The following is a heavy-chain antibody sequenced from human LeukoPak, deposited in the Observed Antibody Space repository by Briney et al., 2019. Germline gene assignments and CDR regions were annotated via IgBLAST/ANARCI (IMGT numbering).Heavy chain of an antibody. V-gene: IGHV3-7*01. CDR2: IKQDGSEK. D-gene: IGHD6-6*01. CDR3: RGASGIYSSSYDH. CDR1: GFTFSSYW. J-gene: IGHJ4*02. Sequence: PGGSLRLSCAASGFTFSSYWVSWVRQAPGKGLEWVANIKQDGSEKYYVDSVKGRFTISRDNAKNPLYLQMNSLRAEDTAVYYCRGASGIYSSSYDHWGQRTLVTVPS.